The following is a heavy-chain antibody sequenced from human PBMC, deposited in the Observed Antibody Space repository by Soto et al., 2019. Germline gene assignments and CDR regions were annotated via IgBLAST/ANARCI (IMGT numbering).Heavy chain of an antibody. V-gene: IGHV1-8*01. CDR1: GYTFTDYD. CDR2: MNPNSGET. CDR3: ARVAVAARPRWYNWFDP. Sequence: QEQLVQSGAEVKKPGASVKVSCKTSGYTFTDYDINWVRQATGQGLEWIGWMNPNSGETGYAQKLQGRFTMTTSASLSTAYLELSSLRSEDTAVYYCARVAVAARPRWYNWFDPWGQGTLVTVSS. J-gene: IGHJ5*02. D-gene: IGHD2-15*01.